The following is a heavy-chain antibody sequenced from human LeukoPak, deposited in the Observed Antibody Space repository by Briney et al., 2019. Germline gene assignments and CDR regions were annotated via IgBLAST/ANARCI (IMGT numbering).Heavy chain of an antibody. CDR1: GFAFSSYG. CDR2: ISYDGSNK. CDR3: AKCYVDTVLCYFDY. V-gene: IGHV3-30*18. D-gene: IGHD5-18*01. J-gene: IGHJ4*02. Sequence: GGSLRLSCAASGFAFSSYGMHWVRQAPGKGLEWVAVISYDGSNKYYADSVKGRFTISRDNSKNTLYLQMNSLRAEDTAVYYCAKCYVDTVLCYFDYWGQGTLVTVSS.